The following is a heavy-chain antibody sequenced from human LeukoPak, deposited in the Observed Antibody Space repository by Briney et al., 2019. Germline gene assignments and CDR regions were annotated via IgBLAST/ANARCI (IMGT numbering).Heavy chain of an antibody. J-gene: IGHJ4*02. CDR1: RFIFDDYA. Sequence: GGSLRLSCAASRFIFDDYAMHWVRQAPGKGLEWVSGINGRGGRTYFADSVKGRFAISRDNAKNSLYLQMSSLRAEDTAVYYCARANYDSSGYYFDSWGQGTLVTVSS. D-gene: IGHD3-22*01. V-gene: IGHV3-23*01. CDR3: ARANYDSSGYYFDS. CDR2: INGRGGRT.